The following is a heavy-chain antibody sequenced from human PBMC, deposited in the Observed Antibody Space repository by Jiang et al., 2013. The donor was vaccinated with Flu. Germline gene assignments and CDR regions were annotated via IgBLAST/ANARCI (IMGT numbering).Heavy chain of an antibody. D-gene: IGHD3-16*01. Sequence: VISYDGSNKYYADSVKGRFTISRDNSKNTLYLQMNSLRAEDTAVYYCAKDWAADSPYYGMDVWGQGTTVTVSS. J-gene: IGHJ6*02. CDR3: AKDWAADSPYYGMDV. CDR2: ISYDGSNK. V-gene: IGHV3-30*18.